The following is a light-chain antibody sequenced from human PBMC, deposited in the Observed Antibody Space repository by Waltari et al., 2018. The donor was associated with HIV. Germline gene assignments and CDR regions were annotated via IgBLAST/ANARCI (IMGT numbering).Light chain of an antibody. Sequence: QSALTQPASVSGSPGQSITISCPGTSSDVGGYNLVSWYQQHPGKAPKLMIYEVSKRPSGFSNRFSGSKSGNTASLTISGLQAEDEADYYCCAYAGSTTYVIFGGGTKLTVL. CDR3: CAYAGSTTYVI. V-gene: IGLV2-23*02. CDR1: SSDVGGYNL. J-gene: IGLJ2*01. CDR2: EVS.